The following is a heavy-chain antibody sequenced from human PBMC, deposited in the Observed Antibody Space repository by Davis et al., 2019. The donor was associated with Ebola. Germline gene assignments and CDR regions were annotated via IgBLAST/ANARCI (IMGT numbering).Heavy chain of an antibody. J-gene: IGHJ5*02. D-gene: IGHD5-24*01. CDR1: GFTFSSYA. CDR3: ARTGRDGYNPAFLRISVGGWFDP. CDR2: ISYDGSNK. V-gene: IGHV3-30*14. Sequence: GESLKISCAASGFTFSSYAMHWVRQAPGKGLEWVAVISYDGSNKYYADSVKGRFTISRDNSKNTLYLQMNSLRAEDTAVYYCARTGRDGYNPAFLRISVGGWFDPWGQGTLVTVSS.